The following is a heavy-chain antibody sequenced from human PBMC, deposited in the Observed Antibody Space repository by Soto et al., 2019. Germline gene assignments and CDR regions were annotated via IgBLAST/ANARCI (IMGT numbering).Heavy chain of an antibody. D-gene: IGHD3-3*01. CDR1: GGSISSYY. V-gene: IGHV4-59*08. J-gene: IGHJ5*01. CDR2: IYYSGST. Sequence: SETLSLTCTVSGGSISSYYWSWIRQPPGKGLEWIGYIYYSGSTNYNPSLKSRVTISVDTSKNQFSLKLSSVTAADTAVYYCARNDFWSGYTAIWFDSWGQGTLVTVSS. CDR3: ARNDFWSGYTAIWFDS.